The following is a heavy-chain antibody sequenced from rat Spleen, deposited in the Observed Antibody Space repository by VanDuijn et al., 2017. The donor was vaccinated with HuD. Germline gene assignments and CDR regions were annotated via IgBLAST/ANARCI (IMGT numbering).Heavy chain of an antibody. CDR1: GFTFSNYD. D-gene: IGHD1-1*01. CDR3: VRPAGTVVPNWFVY. CDR2: ISTGGST. J-gene: IGHJ3*01. V-gene: IGHV5-25*01. Sequence: EVQLVESGGGLVQPGRSLKLSCAASGFTFSNYDMAWVRQAPTKGLEWNASISTGGSTYYLDSVKGRFTIFRDNAKRTLSLQMDSLRFEDTATYFCVRPAGTVVPNWFVYWGQGTLVTVSS.